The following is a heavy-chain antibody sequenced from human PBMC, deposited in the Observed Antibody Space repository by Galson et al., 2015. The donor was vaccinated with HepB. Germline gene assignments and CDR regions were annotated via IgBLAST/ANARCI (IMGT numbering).Heavy chain of an antibody. D-gene: IGHD4-17*01. CDR2: IWNGGSNK. CDR1: GFTFSSYG. J-gene: IGHJ2*01. V-gene: IGHV3-33*08. Sequence: SLRLSCAASGFTFSSYGMHWVRQAPGKGLEWVADIWNGGSNKYYADSVKGRFTISRDNSKNSLYLQMNRLRAEDTAVYYCARVAVTMSTEWYFDLWGRGTLVTVSS. CDR3: ARVAVTMSTEWYFDL.